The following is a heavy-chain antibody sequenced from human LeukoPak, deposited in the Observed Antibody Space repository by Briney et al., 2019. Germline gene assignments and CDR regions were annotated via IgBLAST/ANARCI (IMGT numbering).Heavy chain of an antibody. V-gene: IGHV5-10-1*01. D-gene: IGHD5-18*01. J-gene: IGHJ5*02. CDR1: GYSLTNYW. CDR2: IDPSDSYT. Sequence: GESLRISCKGSGYSLTNYWISWVRQMPGKGLEWMGRIDPSDSYTNYSPSFQGHVTISADKSISTAYLQWSSLKASDTAMFYCARSGYLNWFDLWGQGTLVTVSS. CDR3: ARSGYLNWFDL.